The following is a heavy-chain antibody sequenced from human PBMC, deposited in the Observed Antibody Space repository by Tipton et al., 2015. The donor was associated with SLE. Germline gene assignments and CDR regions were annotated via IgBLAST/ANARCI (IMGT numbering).Heavy chain of an antibody. D-gene: IGHD2-21*02. CDR1: GFTFSSYG. V-gene: IGHV3-33*01. CDR2: IWYDGSNK. J-gene: IGHJ4*02. CDR3: ARDAGVVVTAPDY. Sequence: QLVQSGGGVVQPGRSLRLSCAASGFTFSSYGMHWVRQAPGKGLEWVAVIWYDGSNKYYADSVKGRFTISRDNSKNTLYLQMNSLRAEDTAVYYCARDAGVVVTAPDYWGQGTLVTVSS.